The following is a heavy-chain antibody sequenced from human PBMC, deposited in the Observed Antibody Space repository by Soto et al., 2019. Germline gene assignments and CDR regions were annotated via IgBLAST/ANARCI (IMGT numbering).Heavy chain of an antibody. CDR3: ATIPGDTAMAVDY. D-gene: IGHD5-18*01. Sequence: ASVQVSCKASGYIFTTYGISWVRQAPGQGLEWMGWMNPNSGNTGYAQKFQGRVTMTRNTSISTAYMELSSLRSEDTAVYYCATIPGDTAMAVDYWGQGTLVTVSS. V-gene: IGHV1-8*02. CDR1: GYIFTTYG. CDR2: MNPNSGNT. J-gene: IGHJ4*02.